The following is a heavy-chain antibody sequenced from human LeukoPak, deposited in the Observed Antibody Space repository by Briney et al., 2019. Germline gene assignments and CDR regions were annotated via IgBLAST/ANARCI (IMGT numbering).Heavy chain of an antibody. J-gene: IGHJ6*02. V-gene: IGHV4-59*01. Sequence: GSLRLTCTVSGGSISSYYWSWIRQPPGKGLEWIGYIYYSGRTNYNPSLKSRVTISVDTSKNEISLKLSSVTAADTAFYYCARDVGGNSPRYYYGLDVWGQGTTVTVSS. CDR3: ARDVGGNSPRYYYGLDV. CDR1: GGSISSYY. CDR2: IYYSGRT. D-gene: IGHD4-23*01.